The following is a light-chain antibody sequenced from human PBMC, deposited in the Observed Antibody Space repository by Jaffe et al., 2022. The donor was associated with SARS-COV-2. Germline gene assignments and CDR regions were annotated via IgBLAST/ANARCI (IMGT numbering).Light chain of an antibody. CDR1: QSISSY. J-gene: IGKJ4*01. CDR3: QQSYSQPYRELT. CDR2: AAS. Sequence: DIQMTQSPSSLSASVGDRVTITCRASQSISSYLNWYQQKPGKAPKLLIYAASSLQSGVPSRFSGSGSGTDFTLTISSLQPEDFATYYCQQSYSQPYRELTFGGGTKVEIK. V-gene: IGKV1-39*01.